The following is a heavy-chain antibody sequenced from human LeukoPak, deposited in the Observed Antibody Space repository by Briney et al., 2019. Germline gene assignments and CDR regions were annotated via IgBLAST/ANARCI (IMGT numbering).Heavy chain of an antibody. D-gene: IGHD6-19*01. CDR3: GGSERY. Sequence: SETLSLTCAVYGGSFSGYYWSWIRQPPGKGLEWIGEISHSGSTNYNPSLKSRVTISVDTSKNQFSLKLSSVTAADTAVYYRGGSERYWGQGTLVTVSS. J-gene: IGHJ4*02. CDR2: ISHSGST. V-gene: IGHV4-34*01. CDR1: GGSFSGYY.